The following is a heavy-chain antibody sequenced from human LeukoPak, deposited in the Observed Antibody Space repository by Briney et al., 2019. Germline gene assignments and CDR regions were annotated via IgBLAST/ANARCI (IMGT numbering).Heavy chain of an antibody. CDR1: GYSFTSYW. CDR3: ARGTMVRGVIPPVNWFDP. J-gene: IGHJ5*02. D-gene: IGHD3-10*01. CDR2: IYPGDSDT. Sequence: GESLKISCKGSGYSFTSYWIGWVRQMPGKGLEWMGIIYPGDSDTRYSPSFQGQVTISADKSISTAYLQWSSLKASDTAMYYCARGTMVRGVIPPVNWFDPWGQGTLVTVSS. V-gene: IGHV5-51*01.